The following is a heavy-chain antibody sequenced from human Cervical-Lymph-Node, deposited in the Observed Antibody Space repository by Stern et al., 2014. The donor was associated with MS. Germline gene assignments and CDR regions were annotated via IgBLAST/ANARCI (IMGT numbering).Heavy chain of an antibody. CDR1: GGTFSSHA. CDR2: IIPIFGTA. D-gene: IGHD3-9*01. Sequence: QLVQSGAEVKKPGSSVKVSCKASGGTFSSHAVSWVRQAPGQGLEWMGGIIPIFGTANYAQKFQGRVTITADESTSTANMELNSLKSEDSAVYYCATKQLCPGCYYYDVDVWGQGTTVTVSS. CDR3: ATKQLCPGCYYYDVDV. J-gene: IGHJ6*02. V-gene: IGHV1-69*01.